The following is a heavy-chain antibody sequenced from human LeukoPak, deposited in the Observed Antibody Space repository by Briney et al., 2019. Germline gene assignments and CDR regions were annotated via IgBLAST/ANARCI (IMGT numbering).Heavy chain of an antibody. CDR1: GFTFSSYG. V-gene: IGHV3-30*18. Sequence: GGSLRLSCAASGFTFSSYGMHWFRQAPGKGLEWVAVISYDGSNKYYADSVKGRFTISRDNSKNTLYLQMNSLRAEDTAVYYCANSDPSGYWGQGTLVTVSS. J-gene: IGHJ4*02. CDR3: ANSDPSGY. CDR2: ISYDGSNK. D-gene: IGHD1-26*01.